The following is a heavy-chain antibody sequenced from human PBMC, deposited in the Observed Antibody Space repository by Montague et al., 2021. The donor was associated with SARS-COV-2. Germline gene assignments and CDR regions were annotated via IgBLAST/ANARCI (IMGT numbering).Heavy chain of an antibody. D-gene: IGHD3-10*01. CDR3: ARLSYYGSGSYPFDY. J-gene: IGHJ4*02. Sequence: QSGEEVKKPGESLKISRKGSGYSFTSYWVGWVRQMPGKGLEWLGILYPDDSDTRYSPSFQGQVTISADKSISTASLQWSSLKASDTAMYYCARLSYYGSGSYPFDYWGQGTLVTVSS. CDR1: GYSFTSYW. V-gene: IGHV5-51*01. CDR2: LYPDDSDT.